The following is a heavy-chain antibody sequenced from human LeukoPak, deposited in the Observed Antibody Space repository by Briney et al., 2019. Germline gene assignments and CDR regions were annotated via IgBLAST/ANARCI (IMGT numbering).Heavy chain of an antibody. CDR3: AKRPRGNYLDPFDY. Sequence: GGSLRLSCAASGFTISSYAMTWVRQAPGKGLEWVSAISGSGSNTYYADSVKGRFTISRDNSKNRLYLQMNSLRAEDTAVYYCAKRPRGNYLDPFDYWGQGTLVTVSS. D-gene: IGHD3-10*01. V-gene: IGHV3-23*01. J-gene: IGHJ4*02. CDR2: ISGSGSNT. CDR1: GFTISSYA.